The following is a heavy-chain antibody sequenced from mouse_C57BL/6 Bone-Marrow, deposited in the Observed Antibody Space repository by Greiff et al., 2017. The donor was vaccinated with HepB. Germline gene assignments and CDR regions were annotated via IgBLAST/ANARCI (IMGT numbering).Heavy chain of an antibody. CDR2: ISDGGSYT. CDR3: VRDRYKGGYYFDY. CDR1: GFTFSSYA. J-gene: IGHJ2*01. D-gene: IGHD1-3*01. Sequence: EVKVVESGGGLVKPGGSLKLSCAASGFTFSSYAMSWVRQTPEKRLEWVATISDGGSYTYYPDNVKGRFTISRDNAKNNLYLQMSHLKSEDTAMYYWVRDRYKGGYYFDYWGQGTTLTVSS. V-gene: IGHV5-4*01.